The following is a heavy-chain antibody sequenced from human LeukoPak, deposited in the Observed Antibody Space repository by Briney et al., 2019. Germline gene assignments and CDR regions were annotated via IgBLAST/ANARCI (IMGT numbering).Heavy chain of an antibody. CDR3: ARGGGSYFDY. CDR1: GFTFSSYS. J-gene: IGHJ4*02. V-gene: IGHV3-48*02. D-gene: IGHD1-26*01. CDR2: ISSSSTI. Sequence: GGSLRLSCAASGFTFSSYSMNWVRQAPGKGLEWVSYISSSSTIYYADSVKGRFTISRDNAKNSLYLQMNSLRDEDTAVYYCARGGGSYFDYWGQGTLVTVSS.